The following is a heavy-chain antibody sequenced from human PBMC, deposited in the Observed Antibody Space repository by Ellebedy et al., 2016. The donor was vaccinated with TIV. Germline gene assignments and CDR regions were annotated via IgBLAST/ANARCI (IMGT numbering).Heavy chain of an antibody. J-gene: IGHJ4*02. V-gene: IGHV3-23*01. Sequence: GESLKISXAASGFTFSNYAMSWVRQAPGKGLEWVSTISGGGGSTYYADSVKGRFTISRDNSKNTLYLQMNSLRAEDTATYYCATTKRRYTNGWFYWGQGTLVTVSS. D-gene: IGHD6-19*01. CDR3: ATTKRRYTNGWFY. CDR2: ISGGGGST. CDR1: GFTFSNYA.